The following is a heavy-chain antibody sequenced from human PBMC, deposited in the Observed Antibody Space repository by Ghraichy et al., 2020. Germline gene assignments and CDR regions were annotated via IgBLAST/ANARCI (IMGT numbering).Heavy chain of an antibody. Sequence: GGSLRLSCAASGFTFSSYAMSWVRQAPGKGLEWVSAISGSGGSTYYADSVKGRFTISRDNSKNTLYLQMNSLRAEDTAVYYCAKSFYPLDYYDSSGYPYYFDYWGQGTLVTVSS. D-gene: IGHD3-22*01. CDR3: AKSFYPLDYYDSSGYPYYFDY. CDR1: GFTFSSYA. V-gene: IGHV3-23*01. J-gene: IGHJ4*02. CDR2: ISGSGGST.